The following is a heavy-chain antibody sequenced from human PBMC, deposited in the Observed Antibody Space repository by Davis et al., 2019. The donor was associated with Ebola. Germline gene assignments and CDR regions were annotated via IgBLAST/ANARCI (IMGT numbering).Heavy chain of an antibody. J-gene: IGHJ6*02. CDR1: GGTFSSYA. Sequence: SVKVSCKASGGTFSSYAISWVRQAPGQGLEWMGRIIPILGIANYAQKFQGRVTITADKSTSTAYMELSSLRSEDTAVYYCARDLCTSCYYYYYYGMDVWGQGTTVTVSS. CDR3: ARDLCTSCYYYYYYGMDV. CDR2: IIPILGIA. D-gene: IGHD2-2*01. V-gene: IGHV1-69*04.